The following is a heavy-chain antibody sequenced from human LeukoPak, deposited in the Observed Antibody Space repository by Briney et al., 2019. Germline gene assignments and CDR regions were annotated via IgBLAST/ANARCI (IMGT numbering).Heavy chain of an antibody. CDR1: DFTFSDYW. Sequence: PGGSLRLSCAASDFTFSDYWMSWVRQAPGKGLEWVANTKQDGSDKNYVGSVKGRFTISRDNANNSLFLQMNSLRAEDTAVYYCAREGTASGELDYWGQGTLVTVSS. CDR2: TKQDGSDK. J-gene: IGHJ4*02. D-gene: IGHD6-13*01. V-gene: IGHV3-7*01. CDR3: AREGTASGELDY.